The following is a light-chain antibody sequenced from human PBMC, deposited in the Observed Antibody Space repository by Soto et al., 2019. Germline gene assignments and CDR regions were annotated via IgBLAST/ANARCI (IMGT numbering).Light chain of an antibody. V-gene: IGKV1-5*01. Sequence: IQMTQSPSSLSASVGVRVTITCRASQSISTWLAWYQQKPGKAPKLLIYDASSLESGVPSRFSGSGSGTEFTLTISSLQPEDFASYYCQQYNSYSTFGQGTKVDI. CDR3: QQYNSYST. CDR2: DAS. CDR1: QSISTW. J-gene: IGKJ1*01.